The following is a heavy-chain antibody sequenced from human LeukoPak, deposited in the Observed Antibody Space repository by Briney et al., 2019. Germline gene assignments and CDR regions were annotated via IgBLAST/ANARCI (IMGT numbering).Heavy chain of an antibody. D-gene: IGHD6-19*01. CDR1: GYTFSDYY. J-gene: IGHJ4*02. CDR2: INPNSAGT. V-gene: IGHV1-2*02. CDR3: AAPDSSVWTSDFDH. Sequence: ASVKVSCKASGYTFSDYYIHWVRQVPGQGLEWMGWINPNSAGTKFAQKFPGRVIMTGDTSISTAYMELSRLRSDDTAVYYCAAPDSSVWTSDFDHWGQGTLVTVSS.